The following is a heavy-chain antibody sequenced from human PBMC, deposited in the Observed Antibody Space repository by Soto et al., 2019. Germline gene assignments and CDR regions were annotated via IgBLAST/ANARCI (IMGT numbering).Heavy chain of an antibody. CDR3: ARGQMAARLGIFDY. Sequence: GGSLRLSCAASKFTFSSYNMHWVRQAPGKGLEWVSSISGSSTFIYYADSVKGRFTISRDNAENSLILHMNSLRVDDTAVYYCARGQMAARLGIFDYWGQGTLVTVSS. V-gene: IGHV3-21*01. CDR2: ISGSSTFI. CDR1: KFTFSSYN. D-gene: IGHD6-6*01. J-gene: IGHJ4*02.